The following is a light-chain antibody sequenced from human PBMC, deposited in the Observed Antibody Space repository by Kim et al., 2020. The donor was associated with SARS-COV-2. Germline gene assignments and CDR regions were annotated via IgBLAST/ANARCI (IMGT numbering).Light chain of an antibody. CDR1: TGAVTSGHY. V-gene: IGLV7-46*01. CDR3: LLSYTGARV. Sequence: QAVVTQEPSLTVSPGGTVTLTCGSSTGAVTSGHYPYWFQQKPGQAPRTLIYDTTNRHSWSPARFSGSLLGGKAALTLSGAQPEDEADYFCLLSYTGARVFGGGTKVTVL. J-gene: IGLJ3*02. CDR2: DTT.